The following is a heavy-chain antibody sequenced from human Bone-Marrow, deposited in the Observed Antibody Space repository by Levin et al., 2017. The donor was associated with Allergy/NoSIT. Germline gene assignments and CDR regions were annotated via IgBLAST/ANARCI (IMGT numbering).Heavy chain of an antibody. CDR1: GFTFSNSW. CDR2: IKEDGSEK. J-gene: IGHJ5*02. V-gene: IGHV3-7*01. CDR3: ARDQFRRATIGARWFDP. D-gene: IGHD5-24*01. Sequence: PGGSLRLSCAASGFTFSNSWMSWVRQAPGKGLEWVANIKEDGSEKYYVDSVKGRFTFSRDNAKNSLFVQMNSLRVEDTAVYYCARDQFRRATIGARWFDPWGQGTLVTVSS.